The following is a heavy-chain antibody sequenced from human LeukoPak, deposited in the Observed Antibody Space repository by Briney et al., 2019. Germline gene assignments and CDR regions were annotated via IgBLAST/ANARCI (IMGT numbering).Heavy chain of an antibody. CDR2: INPSGGST. Sequence: ASAKVSCKASGYSLTSYYMHWVRQAPGQGLEWMGIINPSGGSTRYAQKFQGRVTMTRDTSTSTVYMEVSSLRSEDTAVYYCARAPGYCSSGSCSWFDYWGQGTLVTVSS. J-gene: IGHJ4*02. V-gene: IGHV1-46*01. D-gene: IGHD2-15*01. CDR3: ARAPGYCSSGSCSWFDY. CDR1: GYSLTSYY.